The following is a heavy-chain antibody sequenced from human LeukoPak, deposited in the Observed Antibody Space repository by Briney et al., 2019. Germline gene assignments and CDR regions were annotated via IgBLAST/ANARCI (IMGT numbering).Heavy chain of an antibody. CDR1: GFTFSSYW. CDR2: IEHDGTTK. V-gene: IGHV3-7*03. J-gene: IGHJ4*02. D-gene: IGHD1-14*01. Sequence: PGGSLRLSCTVSGFTFSSYWMSWVRQAPGKGLERVANIEHDGTTKFYLDSVKGRFTISRDNARSSLYLQMNSLRAEDTAIYYCAKASRISGYYFDYWGQGTLVTVSS. CDR3: AKASRISGYYFDY.